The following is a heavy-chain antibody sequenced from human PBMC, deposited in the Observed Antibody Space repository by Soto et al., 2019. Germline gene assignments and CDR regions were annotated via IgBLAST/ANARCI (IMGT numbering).Heavy chain of an antibody. J-gene: IGHJ4*02. V-gene: IGHV4-30-2*01. CDR1: GGSISSGGYS. CDR2: IYHSGST. CDR3: ASVPDY. Sequence: QLQLQESGSGLVKPSQTLSLTCAVSGGSISSGGYSWSWIRQPPGKGLAWIGYIYHSGSTCFIPSLKGRVAFSVDRSNNQFSLKLSCVSAADTAVYYCASVPDYWGQGTLVTVSS.